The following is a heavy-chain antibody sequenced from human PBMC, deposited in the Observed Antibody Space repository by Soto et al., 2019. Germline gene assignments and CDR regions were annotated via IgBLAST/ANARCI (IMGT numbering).Heavy chain of an antibody. Sequence: LSLTCAASGFTFSSYAMSWVRQAPGKGLEWVSAISGSGGSTYYADSVKGRFTISRDNSKNTLYLQMNSLRAEDTAVYYCAKDSGRRDDYWGQGTLVTVSS. J-gene: IGHJ4*02. CDR2: ISGSGGST. D-gene: IGHD1-26*01. V-gene: IGHV3-23*01. CDR3: AKDSGRRDDY. CDR1: GFTFSSYA.